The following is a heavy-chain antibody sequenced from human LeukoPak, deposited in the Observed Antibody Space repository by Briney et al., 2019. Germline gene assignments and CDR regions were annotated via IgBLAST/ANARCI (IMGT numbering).Heavy chain of an antibody. CDR3: ARSTGWYYFDY. V-gene: IGHV3-74*01. J-gene: IGHJ4*02. D-gene: IGHD6-19*01. CDR1: GFTFSSYW. CDR2: IKSDGTST. Sequence: PGGPLRLSGAASGFTFSSYWLHWVRQAPGKALMSVSRIKSDGTSTDYAESVKVRFTLSRDNDQNTLYLQVDSLRAEDTAVYYCARSTGWYYFDYWGQGTLVTVSS.